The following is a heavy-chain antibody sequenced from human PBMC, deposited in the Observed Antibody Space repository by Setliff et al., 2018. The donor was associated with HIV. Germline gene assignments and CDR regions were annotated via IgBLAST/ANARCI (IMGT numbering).Heavy chain of an antibody. Sequence: KPSETLSLTCTVSGDSINSGTYYWSWIRQPAGKGLEWIGRLHLSGDTNYNPSLKSRVTMPIDTSKNQFSLKLSSVTAADTAVYYCARDNSYYYGSGSHYWYGMDVWGQGTTVTVSS. D-gene: IGHD3-10*01. V-gene: IGHV4-61*02. CDR3: ARDNSYYYGSGSHYWYGMDV. CDR1: GDSINSGTYY. J-gene: IGHJ6*01. CDR2: LHLSGDT.